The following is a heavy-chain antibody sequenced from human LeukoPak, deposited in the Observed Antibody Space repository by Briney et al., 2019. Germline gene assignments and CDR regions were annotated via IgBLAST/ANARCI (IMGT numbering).Heavy chain of an antibody. D-gene: IGHD3-3*01. Sequence: PSETLSLICTVSDGSISSGGFSWSWVRQHPGKGLEWIGYIYDNGRTKYNSSLKSRLTISVDPSNNQFSLKLTSVTAADTAVYYCARSGYYAFDIWGQGTMVTVSS. CDR1: DGSISSGGFS. CDR2: IYDNGRT. J-gene: IGHJ3*02. CDR3: ARSGYYAFDI. V-gene: IGHV4-31*03.